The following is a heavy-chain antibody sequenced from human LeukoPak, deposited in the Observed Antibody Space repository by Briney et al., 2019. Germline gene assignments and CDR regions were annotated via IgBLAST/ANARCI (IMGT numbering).Heavy chain of an antibody. CDR1: GFIFSNYA. CDR3: AKRGLAAALFR. D-gene: IGHD6-13*01. J-gene: IGHJ4*02. V-gene: IGHV3-23*01. Sequence: GGSLRLSCAASGFIFSNYAMSWVRQAPGKGLEWVSDISGSGGSTYYADSVKGRFTISRDNSKNTLYLQMNRLRAEDTAVYYCAKRGLAAALFRWGQGTLVTVSS. CDR2: ISGSGGST.